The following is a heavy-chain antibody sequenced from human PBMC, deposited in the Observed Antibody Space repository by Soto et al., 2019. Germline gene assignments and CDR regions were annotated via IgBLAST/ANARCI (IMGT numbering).Heavy chain of an antibody. Sequence: EVQLLESGGGLLQPGGSLRLSCAASGFTFSSDAMAWVRQAPGKGLEWVSGISRSGSSTYYADSVKGRFTISRDNSKYTLYLQMRSLRAEDTAVYYCARRTTVTNPFDYWGQGTLVTISS. V-gene: IGHV3-23*01. CDR2: ISRSGSST. CDR1: GFTFSSDA. J-gene: IGHJ4*02. D-gene: IGHD4-17*01. CDR3: ARRTTVTNPFDY.